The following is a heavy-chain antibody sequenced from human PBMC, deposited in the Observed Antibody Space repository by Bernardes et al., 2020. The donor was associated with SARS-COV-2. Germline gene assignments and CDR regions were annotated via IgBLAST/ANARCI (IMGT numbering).Heavy chain of an antibody. CDR1: GGSISNSPYY. V-gene: IGHV4-39*01. Sequence: SETLSLTCTVSGGSISNSPYYWGWLLQPPGKGLEWIGSIYYSGTTSYNPSLKSRITISVDTSKNQFSLKLTSVTAADTAVYYCATVFCSTTSCYNPSDPYYYYYGLDVWGQGTTVTVSS. D-gene: IGHD2-2*01. J-gene: IGHJ6*02. CDR2: IYYSGTT. CDR3: ATVFCSTTSCYNPSDPYYYYYGLDV.